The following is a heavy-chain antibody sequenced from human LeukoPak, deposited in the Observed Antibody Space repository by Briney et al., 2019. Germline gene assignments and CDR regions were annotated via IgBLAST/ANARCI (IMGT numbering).Heavy chain of an antibody. CDR3: ARDVREYCSSTSCSYYYYYMDV. CDR1: GFTVSSNY. D-gene: IGHD2-2*01. Sequence: GGSLRLSCAASGFTVSSNYMSWVRQAPGKGLEWVSVIYSGGSTYYADSVKGRFTISRDNSKNTLYLQMNSLRAEDTAVYHCARDVREYCSSTSCSYYYYYMDVWGKGTTVTVSS. V-gene: IGHV3-66*02. CDR2: IYSGGST. J-gene: IGHJ6*03.